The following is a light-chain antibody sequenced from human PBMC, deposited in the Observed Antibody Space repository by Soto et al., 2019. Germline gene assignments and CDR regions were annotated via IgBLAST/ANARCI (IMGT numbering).Light chain of an antibody. Sequence: EIVLTQSPGTLSLSPGERATLSCRASQSVSSSYLAWYQQKPGQAPRLLIYGASSRATGIPDRFSGSGSGTDFTLTIRRMEPEDFEVYYCQQYGSSLLTFGGGTKVEIK. CDR2: GAS. J-gene: IGKJ4*01. V-gene: IGKV3-20*01. CDR1: QSVSSSY. CDR3: QQYGSSLLT.